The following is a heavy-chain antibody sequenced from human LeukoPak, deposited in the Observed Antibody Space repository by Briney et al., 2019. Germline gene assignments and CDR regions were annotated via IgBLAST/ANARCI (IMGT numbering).Heavy chain of an antibody. D-gene: IGHD5-18*01. Sequence: ASVKVSCKASGYTFTSYYMHWVRQAPGQGLEWMGIINPSGGSTSYAQKFQGRVTMTRDMSTSTVYMEQSSLRSEDTAVYYCARDRIQLWLSSLVGYFDYWGQGTLVTVSS. J-gene: IGHJ4*02. CDR1: GYTFTSYY. V-gene: IGHV1-46*01. CDR3: ARDRIQLWLSSLVGYFDY. CDR2: INPSGGST.